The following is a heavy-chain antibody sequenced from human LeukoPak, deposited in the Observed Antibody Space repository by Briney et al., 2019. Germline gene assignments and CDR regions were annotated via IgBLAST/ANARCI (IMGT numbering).Heavy chain of an antibody. V-gene: IGHV1-69*06. CDR1: GGTFSSYA. Sequence: SVKVSCKASGGTFSSYAISWVRQAPGQGLEWIGGIIPIFGTANYAQKFQGRVTITADKSTSTAYMELSSLRSEDTAVYYCAREETLLASLPWFDPWGQGTLVTVSS. CDR3: AREETLLASLPWFDP. CDR2: IIPIFGTA. J-gene: IGHJ5*02. D-gene: IGHD2-15*01.